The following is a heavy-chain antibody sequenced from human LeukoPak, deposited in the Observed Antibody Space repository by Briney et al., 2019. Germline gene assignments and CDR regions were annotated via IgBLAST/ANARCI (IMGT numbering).Heavy chain of an antibody. CDR1: GGSFSGYY. V-gene: IGHV4-34*01. D-gene: IGHD6-19*01. Sequence: PSETLPLTCAVFGGSFSGYYWNWVRQPPGKGLEWIGEIFHSGSTTYNPSLKGRVTMSIDTSKNQFSLNLTSVTVADTAVYYCTRGLRGLGIAVKWGQGTLVTVSS. CDR2: IFHSGST. CDR3: TRGLRGLGIAVK. J-gene: IGHJ4*02.